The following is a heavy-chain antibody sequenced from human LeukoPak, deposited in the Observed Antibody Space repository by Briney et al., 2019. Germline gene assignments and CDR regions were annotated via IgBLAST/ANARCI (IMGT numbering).Heavy chain of an antibody. D-gene: IGHD1-26*01. Sequence: ASVKVSCKASGYTFTSYYMHWVRQAPGQGLEWMGIINPSGGSTSYAQKFQGRVTMTRDTSTSTVYMELSSLRSEDMAVYYCARATMGATYDYWGQGTLVTVSS. J-gene: IGHJ4*02. V-gene: IGHV1-46*01. CDR3: ARATMGATYDY. CDR1: GYTFTSYY. CDR2: INPSGGST.